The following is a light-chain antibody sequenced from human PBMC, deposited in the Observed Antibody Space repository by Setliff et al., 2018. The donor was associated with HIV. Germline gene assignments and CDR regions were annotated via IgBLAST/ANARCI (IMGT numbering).Light chain of an antibody. CDR3: SSYTSNNSGV. Sequence: QSALTQPASVSGSPGQSITISRTGTSSDVGGYNYVSWYQQHPGKAPKLMIYDVTNRPSGVSNRFSGSNSGNTASLTISGLQAEDEADYYCSSYTSNNSGVFGTGTRSPS. V-gene: IGLV2-14*03. CDR2: DVT. CDR1: SSDVGGYNY. J-gene: IGLJ1*01.